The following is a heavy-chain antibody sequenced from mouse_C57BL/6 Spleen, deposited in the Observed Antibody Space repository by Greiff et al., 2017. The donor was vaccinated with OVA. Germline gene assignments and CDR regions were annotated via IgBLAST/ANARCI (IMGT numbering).Heavy chain of an antibody. Sequence: QVQLQQPGAELVRPGSSVKLSCKASGYTFTSYWMDWVKQRPGQGLEWIGNIYPSDSETHYNQKFKDKATLTVDKSSSTAYMQLSSLTSEDSAVYYWARSIIMTTVVATPYAMDYWGQGTSVTVSS. D-gene: IGHD1-1*01. CDR1: GYTFTSYW. J-gene: IGHJ4*01. V-gene: IGHV1-61*01. CDR3: ARSIIMTTVVATPYAMDY. CDR2: IYPSDSET.